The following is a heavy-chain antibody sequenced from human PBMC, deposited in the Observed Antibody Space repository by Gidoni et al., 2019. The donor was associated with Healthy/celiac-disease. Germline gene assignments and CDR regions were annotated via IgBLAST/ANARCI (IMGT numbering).Heavy chain of an antibody. V-gene: IGHV3-30*18. CDR3: AKPGTTIAVAGRDAFDI. D-gene: IGHD6-19*01. CDR2: ISYDGSNK. CDR1: GFTFSSYG. Sequence: QVQLVESGGGVVQPGRSLRLSCAASGFTFSSYGMHWVRQAPGKGLEWVAVISYDGSNKYYADSVKGRFTISRDNSKNTLYLQMNSLRAEDTAVYYCAKPGTTIAVAGRDAFDIWGQGTMVTVSS. J-gene: IGHJ3*02.